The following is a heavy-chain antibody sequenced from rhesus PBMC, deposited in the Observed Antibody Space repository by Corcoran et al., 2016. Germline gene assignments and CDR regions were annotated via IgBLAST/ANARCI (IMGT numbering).Heavy chain of an antibody. D-gene: IGHD1-26*01. J-gene: IGHJ4*01. CDR2: IYGNSAST. Sequence: QVQLQQWGEGLVKPSETLSLTCAVYGGSISGYYYWSWIRQPPGKGLDWIWHIYGNSASTNYNPALSNRVTISKDTSKNQFSLKLSSVTAANTAVYYCAKDNSGYDYWGQGVLVTVSS. CDR1: GGSISGYYY. CDR3: AKDNSGYDY. V-gene: IGHV4-73*01.